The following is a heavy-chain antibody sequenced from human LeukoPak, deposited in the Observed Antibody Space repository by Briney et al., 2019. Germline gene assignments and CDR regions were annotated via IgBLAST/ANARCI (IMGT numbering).Heavy chain of an antibody. CDR2: IYYSGST. D-gene: IGHD6-13*01. CDR1: GGSISSGDYY. Sequence: SETLSLTCTVSGGSISSGDYYWSWIRQPPGKGLEWIGYIYYSGSTYYNPSLKSRVTISVDTSKNQFSLKLSSVTAADTAVYYCARESVMYSSSWYPDYWGQGTLVTVSS. J-gene: IGHJ4*02. V-gene: IGHV4-30-4*01. CDR3: ARESVMYSSSWYPDY.